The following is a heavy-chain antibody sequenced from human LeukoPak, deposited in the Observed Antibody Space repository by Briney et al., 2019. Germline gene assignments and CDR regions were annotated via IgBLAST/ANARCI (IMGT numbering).Heavy chain of an antibody. CDR3: AREAFTTVTSATDAFDI. V-gene: IGHV1-2*02. J-gene: IGHJ3*02. D-gene: IGHD4-17*01. Sequence: ASVKVSCKASGYTFTDYYIHWVRQAPGQGLEWMGWINPKSGGANSAQRFQGRVTMTRDTSVSTTYMELSRLRSDDTAVYYCAREAFTTVTSATDAFDIWGQGTMVTVSS. CDR1: GYTFTDYY. CDR2: INPKSGGA.